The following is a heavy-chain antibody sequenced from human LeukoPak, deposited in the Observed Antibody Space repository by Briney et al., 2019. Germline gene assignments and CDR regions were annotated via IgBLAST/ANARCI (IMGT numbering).Heavy chain of an antibody. Sequence: ASVKVSCKASGGTFSSYSISWVRQAPGQGLEWMGRIIPMLGLLNYAQKFQGRVTITADKSTSTAYMELISLRSEDTAVYYCARVPGLAAAGIHFDYWGQGTLVTVSS. CDR1: GGTFSSYS. CDR2: IIPMLGLL. V-gene: IGHV1-69*02. D-gene: IGHD6-13*01. J-gene: IGHJ4*02. CDR3: ARVPGLAAAGIHFDY.